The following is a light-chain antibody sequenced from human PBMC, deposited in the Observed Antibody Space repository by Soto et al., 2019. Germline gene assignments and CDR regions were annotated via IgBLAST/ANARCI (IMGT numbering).Light chain of an antibody. J-gene: IGLJ3*02. CDR3: SSYTSSSAVV. Sequence: QSALTQPASVSGAPGQSVTISCTGTSCDVGGYNYVSWYQQHPGKAPKLMIYDVSNRPSGVSNRFSGAKSGNTASLSISGRLAEDEADYYRSSYTSSSAVVFGGGTKVTVL. V-gene: IGLV2-14*01. CDR1: SCDVGGYNY. CDR2: DVS.